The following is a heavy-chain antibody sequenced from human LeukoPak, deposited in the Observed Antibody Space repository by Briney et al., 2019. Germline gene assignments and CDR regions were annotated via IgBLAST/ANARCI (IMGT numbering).Heavy chain of an antibody. Sequence: PSETLTLTCAVYGGSFSGYYWSWIRQPPGKGLEWIGSMYYSGSTYYNASLRSRLTISVDTSKNQFSLKLSSVTAADTAVYYCARHFDRDGYTSNAFDIWGQGTMVTVSS. CDR2: MYYSGST. CDR1: GGSFSGYY. CDR3: ARHFDRDGYTSNAFDI. V-gene: IGHV4-34*01. J-gene: IGHJ3*02. D-gene: IGHD5-24*01.